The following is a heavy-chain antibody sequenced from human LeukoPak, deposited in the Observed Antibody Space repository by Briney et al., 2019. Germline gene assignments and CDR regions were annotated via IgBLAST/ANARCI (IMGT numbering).Heavy chain of an antibody. J-gene: IGHJ3*02. CDR3: ARDPGDYVGNDAFDI. CDR1: GFTSSSYG. D-gene: IGHD4-17*01. V-gene: IGHV3-33*01. Sequence: PGGSLRLSCAASGFTSSSYGMHWVRQAPGKGLEWVAVIWYDGSNKYYADSVKGRFTVSRDNSKNTVYLQMNSLRAEDTAVYYCARDPGDYVGNDAFDIWGQGTMVTVSS. CDR2: IWYDGSNK.